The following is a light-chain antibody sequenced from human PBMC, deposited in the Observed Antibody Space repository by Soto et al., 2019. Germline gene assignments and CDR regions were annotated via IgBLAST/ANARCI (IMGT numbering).Light chain of an antibody. Sequence: AIRMTQSPSSLSASTGDRVTITCRASQGISSYLAWYQQKPGKAPKLLIYAASTLQSGVPSRFSGSGSGTDFTLTISSLQPEDFATYYCLQDYNYPRTFGPGTKVDIK. J-gene: IGKJ3*01. CDR3: LQDYNYPRT. CDR2: AAS. V-gene: IGKV1-8*01. CDR1: QGISSY.